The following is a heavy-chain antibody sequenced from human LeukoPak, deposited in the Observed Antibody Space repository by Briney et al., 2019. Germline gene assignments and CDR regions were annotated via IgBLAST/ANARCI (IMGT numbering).Heavy chain of an antibody. V-gene: IGHV3-30*04. CDR2: ISYDGSNK. CDR1: GFTFSSYA. J-gene: IGHJ4*02. Sequence: PGGSLRLSCAASGFTFSSYAMHWVRQAPGKGLEWVAVISYDGSNKYYADSVKGRFTISRDNSKNSMYLQMKSLRAEDTAVYYCARDLSGDYDSSEIDYWGQGTLVTVSS. CDR3: ARDLSGDYDSSEIDY. D-gene: IGHD3-22*01.